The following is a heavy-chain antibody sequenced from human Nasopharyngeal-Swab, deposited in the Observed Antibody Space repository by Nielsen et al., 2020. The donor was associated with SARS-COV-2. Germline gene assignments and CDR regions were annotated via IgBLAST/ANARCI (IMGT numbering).Heavy chain of an antibody. CDR3: AREWGGSTGYYYYMDV. CDR1: GFTFSSYW. Sequence: GESLKISCAASGFTFSSYWMSWVRQTPGKGPEWVANIKQDGSEKYYVDSVKGRFTISRDNAKNSLYLQMNSLRAEDTAVYYCAREWGGSTGYYYYMDVWGKGTTVTVSS. D-gene: IGHD1-1*01. V-gene: IGHV3-7*03. J-gene: IGHJ6*03. CDR2: IKQDGSEK.